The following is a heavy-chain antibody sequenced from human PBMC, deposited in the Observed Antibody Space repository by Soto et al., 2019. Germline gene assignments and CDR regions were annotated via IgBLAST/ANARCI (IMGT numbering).Heavy chain of an antibody. CDR1: GGSISSYY. CDR2: IYYSGST. D-gene: IGHD6-19*01. J-gene: IGHJ4*02. V-gene: IGHV4-59*01. Sequence: SETLSLTCTVSGGSISSYYWSWIRQPPGKGLDWIGYIYYSGSTNYNPSLKSRVTISVDTSKNQFSLKLSSVTAADTAVYYCARLEYSSGWYRFGYWGQGTLVTVSS. CDR3: ARLEYSSGWYRFGY.